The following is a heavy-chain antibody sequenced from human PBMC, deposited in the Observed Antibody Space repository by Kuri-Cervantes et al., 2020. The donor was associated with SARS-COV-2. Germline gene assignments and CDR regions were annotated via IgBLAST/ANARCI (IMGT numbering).Heavy chain of an antibody. D-gene: IGHD2-2*01. V-gene: IGHV3-23*01. J-gene: IGHJ4*02. CDR2: ISGSGGST. CDR1: GVTFSGHW. Sequence: GESLKISCAASGVTFSGHWIHWVRQAPGKGLEWVSAISGSGGSTYYADSVKGRFTISRDNSKNTLYLQLISLRAEDTAVYYCAKVPYSKKYQLLVGLYYWGQGTLFTVSS. CDR3: AKVPYSKKYQLLVGLYY.